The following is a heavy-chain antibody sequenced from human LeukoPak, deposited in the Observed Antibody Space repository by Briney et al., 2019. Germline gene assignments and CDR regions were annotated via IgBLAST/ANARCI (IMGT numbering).Heavy chain of an antibody. V-gene: IGHV3-30*02. J-gene: IGHJ4*02. D-gene: IGHD3-3*01. CDR3: PRDRRGAYDFWSGYYTGYFDY. CDR1: GFTFSSYW. CDR2: IRYEGSNK. Sequence: GGSLRLSCAASGFTFSSYWMSWVRQAPGKGLEGVAFIRYEGSNKYYADSVKGRFTISRDNAKNSLYLQMNSLRAEDTAVYYCPRDRRGAYDFWSGYYTGYFDYWGQGTLVPVYS.